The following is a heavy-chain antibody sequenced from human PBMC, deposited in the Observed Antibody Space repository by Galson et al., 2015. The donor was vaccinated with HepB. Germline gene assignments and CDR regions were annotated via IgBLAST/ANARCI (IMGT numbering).Heavy chain of an antibody. D-gene: IGHD5-18*01. J-gene: IGHJ6*02. Sequence: SLRLSCAASGFTFSSYAMSWVRQAPGKGLEWVSAISGSGGSTYYADSVKGRFTISRDNSKNTLYLQMNSLRAEDTAVYYCAKGREAMFIGYYYGMDVWGQGTTVTVSS. CDR2: ISGSGGST. CDR3: AKGREAMFIGYYYGMDV. CDR1: GFTFSSYA. V-gene: IGHV3-23*01.